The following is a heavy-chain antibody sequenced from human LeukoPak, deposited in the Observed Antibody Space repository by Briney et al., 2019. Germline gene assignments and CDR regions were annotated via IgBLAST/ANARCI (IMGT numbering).Heavy chain of an antibody. CDR1: GGSFSGYY. CDR2: INHSGST. CDR3: ARGRGYCSSTSCYTVHWFDP. Sequence: SETLSLTCAVYGGSFSGYYWSWIRQPPGKGLELIGEINHSGSTNYNPSLKSRVTISVDTSKNQFSLKLSSVTAADTAVYYCARGRGYCSSTSCYTVHWFDPWGQGTLVTVSS. V-gene: IGHV4-34*01. D-gene: IGHD2-2*02. J-gene: IGHJ5*02.